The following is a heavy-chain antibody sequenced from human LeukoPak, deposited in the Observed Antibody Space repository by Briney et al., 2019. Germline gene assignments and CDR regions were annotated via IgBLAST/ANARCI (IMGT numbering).Heavy chain of an antibody. CDR2: IYKSGST. V-gene: IGHV4-4*07. Sequence: PSETLSLTCTVSGESINPYYWNWIRQPAGKGLEWIGHIYKSGSTNYNPSLKSRVTMSLDTSKNQFSLKLRSVTAADTAGYFCARSFLDYMDVWGKGTTVTVSS. CDR1: GESINPYY. D-gene: IGHD2/OR15-2a*01. J-gene: IGHJ6*03. CDR3: ARSFLDYMDV.